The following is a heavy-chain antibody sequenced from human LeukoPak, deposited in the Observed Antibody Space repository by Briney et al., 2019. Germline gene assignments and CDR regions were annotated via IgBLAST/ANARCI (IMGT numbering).Heavy chain of an antibody. V-gene: IGHV3-11*01. D-gene: IGHD3-22*01. Sequence: GGSLRLSCAASGFTFSDYYMSWIRQAPGKGLEWVSYISSSGSTIYYADSVKGRFTISRDNAKNSLYLQMNSLRAEDTAVYYCARALWDYYDSSGPRDGAFDIWGQGTMVTVSS. J-gene: IGHJ3*02. CDR3: ARALWDYYDSSGPRDGAFDI. CDR1: GFTFSDYY. CDR2: ISSSGSTI.